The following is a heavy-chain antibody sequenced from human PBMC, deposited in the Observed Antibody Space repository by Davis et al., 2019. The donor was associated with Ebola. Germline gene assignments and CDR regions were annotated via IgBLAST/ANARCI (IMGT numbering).Heavy chain of an antibody. J-gene: IGHJ4*02. D-gene: IGHD4-17*01. Sequence: GESLKISCAASGFTFSSYGMHWVRQALGKGLEWVAVISYDGSNKYYADSVKGRFTISRDNSKNTLYLQMNSLRAEDTAVYYCAKDWGDYGDYGYYFDYWGQGTLVTVSS. CDR3: AKDWGDYGDYGYYFDY. CDR1: GFTFSSYG. CDR2: ISYDGSNK. V-gene: IGHV3-30*18.